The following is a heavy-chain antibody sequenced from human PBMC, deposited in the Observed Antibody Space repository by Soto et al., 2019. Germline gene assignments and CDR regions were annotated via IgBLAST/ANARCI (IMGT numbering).Heavy chain of an antibody. CDR1: GGSISTYY. CDR2: ISYSGST. Sequence: QVQLQRSGPRLVKPSETLSLTCTVSGGSISTYYWTWIRQPPGKGLEWIGYISYSGSTNYNPSLKSRLTISLNTSKKHFSLKLSSVTAADTAVYYCARGTRATQYYYYFYGMDVWGQGTTVTVSS. CDR3: ARGTRATQYYYYFYGMDV. V-gene: IGHV4-59*01. J-gene: IGHJ6*02.